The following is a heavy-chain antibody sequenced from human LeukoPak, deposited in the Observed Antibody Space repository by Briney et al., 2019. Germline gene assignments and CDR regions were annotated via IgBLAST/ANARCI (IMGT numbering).Heavy chain of an antibody. Sequence: GGSLRLSCAASGFTFSSYGMHWVRQAPGKGLEWVAFIRYDGSNKYYADSVKGRFTISRDNSKNTLYLQMNSLRAEDTAVYYCARDGRNYFDYWGQGTLVTVSS. CDR3: ARDGRNYFDY. V-gene: IGHV3-30*02. CDR2: IRYDGSNK. J-gene: IGHJ4*02. D-gene: IGHD1-26*01. CDR1: GFTFSSYG.